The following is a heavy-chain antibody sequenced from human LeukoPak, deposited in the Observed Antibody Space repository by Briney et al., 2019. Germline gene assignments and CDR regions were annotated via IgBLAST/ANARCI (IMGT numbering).Heavy chain of an antibody. Sequence: GGSLRLSCAASGFTFSSYSMNWVRQAPGKGLEWVSSISSSSSYVYYADSVKGRFTISRDNAKNSLYLQMNSLRAEDTAVYYCARASLIAAAAPHFDYWGQGTLVTVSS. CDR3: ARASLIAAAAPHFDY. V-gene: IGHV3-21*01. CDR2: ISSSSSYV. D-gene: IGHD6-13*01. J-gene: IGHJ4*02. CDR1: GFTFSSYS.